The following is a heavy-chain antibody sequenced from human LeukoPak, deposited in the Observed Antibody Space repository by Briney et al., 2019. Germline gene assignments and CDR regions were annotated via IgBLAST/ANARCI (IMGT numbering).Heavy chain of an antibody. CDR3: ARGTGRYCTNGVCYRYYYYYYMDV. D-gene: IGHD2-8*01. CDR1: GGSISSSTYY. J-gene: IGHJ6*03. CDR2: LYYSGSA. V-gene: IGHV4-39*01. Sequence: PSETLSLTCTVSGGSISSSTYYWGWIRQPPGKGLEWIGSLYYSGSAYYNPSLKSRVTISVDASKNQFSLKLSSVTAADTAVYYCARGTGRYCTNGVCYRYYYYYYMDVWGKGTTVTVSS.